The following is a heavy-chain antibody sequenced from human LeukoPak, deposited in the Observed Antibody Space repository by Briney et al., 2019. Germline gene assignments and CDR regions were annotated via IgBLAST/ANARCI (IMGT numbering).Heavy chain of an antibody. J-gene: IGHJ5*02. CDR3: ARDRGRWMATKDRWFDP. CDR1: GYTFTGYY. CDR2: INPSGGST. D-gene: IGHD5-24*01. V-gene: IGHV1-46*01. Sequence: GASVKVSCKASGYTFTGYYMHWVRQAPGQGLEWMGIINPSGGSTSYAQKFQGRVTMTRDTSTSTVYMELSSLRSEDTAVYYCARDRGRWMATKDRWFDPWGQGTLVTVSS.